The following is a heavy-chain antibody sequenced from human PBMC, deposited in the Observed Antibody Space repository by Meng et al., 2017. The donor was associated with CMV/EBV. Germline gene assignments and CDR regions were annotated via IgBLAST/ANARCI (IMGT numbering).Heavy chain of an antibody. CDR1: GGSISSGDYY. CDR3: ARVMGPNRTPYYFDY. V-gene: IGHV4-30-4*08. Sequence: QVQLQESGPGLVKPSQHLSPTWTVSGGSISSGDYYWSWIRQPPGKGLEWIGYIYYSGSTYYNPSLKSRVTISVDTSKNQFSLKLSSVTAADTAVYYCARVMGPNRTPYYFDYWGQGTLVTVSS. J-gene: IGHJ4*02. D-gene: IGHD1-14*01. CDR2: IYYSGST.